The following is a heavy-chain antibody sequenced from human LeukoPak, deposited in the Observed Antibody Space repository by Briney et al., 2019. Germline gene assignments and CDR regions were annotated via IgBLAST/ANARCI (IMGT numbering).Heavy chain of an antibody. V-gene: IGHV3-30*18. CDR1: GFTFSSYS. CDR3: AKAGGSSGFNDY. J-gene: IGHJ4*02. CDR2: ISYDGSNK. D-gene: IGHD6-19*01. Sequence: GGSLRLSCAASGFTFSSYSMNWVRQAPGKGLEWVAVISYDGSNKYYADSVKGRFTISRDNSKNTLYLQMNSLRAEDTAVYYCAKAGGSSGFNDYWGQGTLVTVSS.